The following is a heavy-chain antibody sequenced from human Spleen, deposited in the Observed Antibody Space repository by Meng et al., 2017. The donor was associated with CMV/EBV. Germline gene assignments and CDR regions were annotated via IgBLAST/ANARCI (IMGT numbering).Heavy chain of an antibody. D-gene: IGHD6-13*01. V-gene: IGHV1-46*01. CDR1: GYTFTTYY. J-gene: IGHJ6*02. Sequence: ASVKVSCKASGYTFTTYYVHWVRQAPGQGLEWMAIIDPSGGSTNYAETFQGRVTLTSDTSTSTVYMEVSSLTSEDTAVYYCARDTAIAAAGPYYYYGMDVWGQGTTVTVSS. CDR3: ARDTAIAAAGPYYYYGMDV. CDR2: IDPSGGST.